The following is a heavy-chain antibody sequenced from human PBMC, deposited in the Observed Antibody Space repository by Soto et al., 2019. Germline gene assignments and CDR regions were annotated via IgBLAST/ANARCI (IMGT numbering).Heavy chain of an antibody. Sequence: AETLSLTCAVVGDSLRGESWNWIRQSPGKGLEWIGEIDQSGGTNYNPSLKSRAIISDDTSKNQFSLTLTSVTAADTAVYYCEREDNYGWSGESLDVWGQGTTVNVS. J-gene: IGHJ6*02. CDR1: GDSLRGES. CDR2: IDQSGGT. V-gene: IGHV4-34*01. CDR3: EREDNYGWSGESLDV. D-gene: IGHD6-19*01.